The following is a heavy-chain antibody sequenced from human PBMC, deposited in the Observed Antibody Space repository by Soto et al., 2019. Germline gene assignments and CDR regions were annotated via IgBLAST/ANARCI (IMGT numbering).Heavy chain of an antibody. Sequence: PSETLSLTCTVSGGSISSGGYCWSWIRQHPGKGLEWIGYIYYSGSTYYNPSLKSRVTISVDTSKNQFSLKLSSVTAADTAVNYCARAESSSWPDGGYYFDYWGQGTLVTVSS. J-gene: IGHJ4*02. CDR2: IYYSGST. D-gene: IGHD6-13*01. V-gene: IGHV4-31*03. CDR3: ARAESSSWPDGGYYFDY. CDR1: GGSISSGGYC.